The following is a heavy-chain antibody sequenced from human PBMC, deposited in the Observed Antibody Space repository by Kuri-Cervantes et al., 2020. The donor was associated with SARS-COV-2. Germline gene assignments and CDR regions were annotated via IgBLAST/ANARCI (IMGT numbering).Heavy chain of an antibody. D-gene: IGHD1-1*01. V-gene: IGHV3-66*01. J-gene: IGHJ3*02. CDR3: AGTVQLERRTGNDAFDI. CDR2: IYSGGST. CDR1: GFTFGDYA. Sequence: GGSLRLSCTASGFTFGDYAMSWFRQAPGKGLEWVSVIYSGGSTYYADSVKGRFTISRDNSKNTLYLQMNSLRAEDTAVYYCAGTVQLERRTGNDAFDIWGQGTMVTVSS.